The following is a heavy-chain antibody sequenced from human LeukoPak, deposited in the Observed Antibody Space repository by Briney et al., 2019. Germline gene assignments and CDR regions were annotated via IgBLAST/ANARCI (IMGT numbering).Heavy chain of an antibody. Sequence: GGSLRLSCAASGFTFSSYSMNWVRQAPGKGLEWVSSISSSSSYIYYADSVKGRFTISRDNAKNSLYLQMNSLRAEDTAVYYCARDPIVVVPAATDHWGQGTLVTVSS. CDR3: ARDPIVVVPAATDH. J-gene: IGHJ5*02. D-gene: IGHD2-2*01. V-gene: IGHV3-21*01. CDR1: GFTFSSYS. CDR2: ISSSSSYI.